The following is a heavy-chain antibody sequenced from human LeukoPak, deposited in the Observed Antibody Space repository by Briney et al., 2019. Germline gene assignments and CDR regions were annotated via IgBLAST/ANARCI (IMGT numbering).Heavy chain of an antibody. CDR3: ARDLHYYVAMDV. CDR1: GFTFSSYG. D-gene: IGHD3-10*02. CDR2: IWYDGSYE. Sequence: PGGSLRLSCAASGFTFSSYGMHWVRQAPGKGLEWVAVIWYDGSYEYYTDSVKGRFVISRDNFGGMVFLQLNSLRVEDTALYYCARDLHYYVAMDVWGQGTTVTVSS. J-gene: IGHJ6*02. V-gene: IGHV3-33*01.